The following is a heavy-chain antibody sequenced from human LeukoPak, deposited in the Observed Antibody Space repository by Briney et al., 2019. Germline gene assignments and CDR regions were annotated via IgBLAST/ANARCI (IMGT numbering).Heavy chain of an antibody. V-gene: IGHV4-59*08. J-gene: IGHJ4*02. Sequence: MPSETLSLTCTVSGGSISSYYWSWIRQPPGKGLEWIGYIYYSGSTNYNPSLKSRVTISVDTSKNQFSLKLSSVTAADTAVHYCARARTYSSSWYFDYWGQGTLVTVSS. CDR1: GGSISSYY. CDR3: ARARTYSSSWYFDY. D-gene: IGHD6-13*01. CDR2: IYYSGST.